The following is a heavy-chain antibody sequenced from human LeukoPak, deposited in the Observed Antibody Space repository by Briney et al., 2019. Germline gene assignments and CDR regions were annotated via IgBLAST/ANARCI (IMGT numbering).Heavy chain of an antibody. CDR3: AELGITMIGGV. CDR2: ISMSSNYI. V-gene: IGHV3-21*01. Sequence: GGSLRLSCAASGFTFISYTMNWVRQAPGKGLEWVSSISMSSNYIYYADSVKGRFTISRDNAQNSLYLQMNSLRAEDTAVYYCAELGITMIGGVWGKGTTVTISS. D-gene: IGHD3-10*02. CDR1: GFTFISYT. J-gene: IGHJ6*04.